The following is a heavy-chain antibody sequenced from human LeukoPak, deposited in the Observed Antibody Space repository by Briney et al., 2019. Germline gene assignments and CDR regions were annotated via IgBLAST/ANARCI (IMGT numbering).Heavy chain of an antibody. D-gene: IGHD6-19*01. CDR1: GFTFDNYA. Sequence: GGSLRLSCAASGFTFDNYAMNWVRQVPGKGLERISLISWNSGTIGYADSVKGRFTISRDNANNLLYLQMNSLRAEDTALYYCARAYKDRSLAGKKEFFQHWGQGTLVTVSS. V-gene: IGHV3-9*01. CDR3: ARAYKDRSLAGKKEFFQH. J-gene: IGHJ1*01. CDR2: ISWNSGTI.